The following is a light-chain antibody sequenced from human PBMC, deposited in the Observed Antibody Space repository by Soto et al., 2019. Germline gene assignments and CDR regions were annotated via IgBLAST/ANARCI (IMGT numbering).Light chain of an antibody. CDR3: SSYTSSSTYV. J-gene: IGLJ1*01. CDR2: EVS. V-gene: IGLV2-14*01. Sequence: QSVLTQPASVSGSPGQSITISCTGTSSDAGGYNYVSWYQQHPGKAPKLMIYEVSNRPSGVSNRFSGSKSGNTASLTISGLQAEDEADYYCSSYTSSSTYVFGTRTKVTVL. CDR1: SSDAGGYNY.